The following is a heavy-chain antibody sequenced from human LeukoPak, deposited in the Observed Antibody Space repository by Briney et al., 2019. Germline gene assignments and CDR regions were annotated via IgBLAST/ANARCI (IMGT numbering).Heavy chain of an antibody. J-gene: IGHJ4*02. Sequence: GGSLRLSCVASGFTLSSYGMHWVRQAAGKGLEWVAFIRNDERNKYYADSVKGRFTISRDTSKNTLYLQMDSLRGEDTAVYYCVKDRAALDSRGQGTLVTVSS. D-gene: IGHD6-13*01. V-gene: IGHV3-30*02. CDR2: IRNDERNK. CDR3: VKDRAALDS. CDR1: GFTLSSYG.